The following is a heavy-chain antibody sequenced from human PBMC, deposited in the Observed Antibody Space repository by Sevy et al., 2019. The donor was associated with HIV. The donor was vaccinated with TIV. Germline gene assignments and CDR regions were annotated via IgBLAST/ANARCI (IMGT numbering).Heavy chain of an antibody. D-gene: IGHD1-26*01. CDR1: GFTFSSYS. Sequence: GGSLRLSCAASGFTFSSYSMNWVRQAPGKGLEWVSSISSSSYIYYADSVKGRFTISRDNAKNSLYLQMNSLRAEDTAVYYCARDHIVGANEAFDIWGQGIMVTVSS. CDR2: ISSSSYI. V-gene: IGHV3-21*01. J-gene: IGHJ3*02. CDR3: ARDHIVGANEAFDI.